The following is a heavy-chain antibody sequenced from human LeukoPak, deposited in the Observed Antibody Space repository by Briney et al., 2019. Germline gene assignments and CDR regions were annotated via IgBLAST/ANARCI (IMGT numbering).Heavy chain of an antibody. J-gene: IGHJ6*03. CDR1: GGSFSGYY. D-gene: IGHD6-13*01. V-gene: IGHV4-34*01. CDR2: INHSGST. CDR3: ASIAAAGTFGYYYYYYMDV. Sequence: SGTLSLTCAVYGGSFSGYYWSWIRQPPGKGLEWIGEINHSGSTNYNPSLKSRVTISVDTSKNQFSLKLSSVTAADTAVYYCASIAAAGTFGYYYYYYMDVWGKGTTVTVSS.